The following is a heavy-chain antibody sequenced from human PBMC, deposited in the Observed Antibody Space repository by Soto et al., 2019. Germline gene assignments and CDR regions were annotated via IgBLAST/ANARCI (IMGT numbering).Heavy chain of an antibody. CDR3: TKDLSNVVLVPAATNDYYYFGMDV. CDR2: ISYDGSNK. J-gene: IGHJ6*02. CDR1: GFTFSSYG. D-gene: IGHD2-2*01. V-gene: IGHV3-30*18. Sequence: PGGSLRLSCAASGFTFSSYGMHWVRQAPGKGLEWLTVISYDGSNKYFAYSVKGRFTISRDNSKNTLFLQMNSLRGEDTAIYYCTKDLSNVVLVPAATNDYYYFGMDVWGQGTTVTVSS.